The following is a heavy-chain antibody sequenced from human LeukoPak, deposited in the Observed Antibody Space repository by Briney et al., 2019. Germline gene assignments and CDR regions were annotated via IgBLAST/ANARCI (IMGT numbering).Heavy chain of an antibody. Sequence: GGSLRLSCAASGFTFSSYAIHWVRQAPGKGLEWVAVISYDGSNEYYADSVKGRFTISRDNSKNTLYFQMNSLRVEDTAVYYCVTHNWNDWGQGTLVTVSS. D-gene: IGHD1-20*01. J-gene: IGHJ4*02. CDR3: VTHNWND. V-gene: IGHV3-30*14. CDR2: ISYDGSNE. CDR1: GFTFSSYA.